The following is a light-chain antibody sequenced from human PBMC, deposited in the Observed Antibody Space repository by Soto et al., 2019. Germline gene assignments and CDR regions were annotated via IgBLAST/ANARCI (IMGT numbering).Light chain of an antibody. CDR3: QQYNNWPPG. J-gene: IGKJ3*01. V-gene: IGKV3-15*01. CDR1: QXVSXN. CDR2: GAS. Sequence: EIVXTXSPXTLSVSXGXRATXSCXAXQXVSXNLAWYQQKPGQAPRLLIYGASTRATGIPARFSGSGSGTEFTLTISSLQSEDFAVYYCQQYNNWPPGFGPGTKVDIK.